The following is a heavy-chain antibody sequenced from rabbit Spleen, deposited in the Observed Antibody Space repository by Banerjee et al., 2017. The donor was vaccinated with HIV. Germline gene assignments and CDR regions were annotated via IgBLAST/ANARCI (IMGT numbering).Heavy chain of an antibody. V-gene: IGHV1S40*01. Sequence: QSSEESGGGLVKPGASLTLTSKASGFSFNSGHDMCSVRQAPGKGLEWVACAYAGSSGRTYSAPWAKGRFTISKTSSTTVTLQMTSLTAADTAIYFCARDAGTSFSTYGMDLWGQGTLVTVS. CDR1: GFSFNSGHD. J-gene: IGHJ6*01. CDR2: AYAGSSGRT. D-gene: IGHD8-1*01. CDR3: ARDAGTSFSTYGMDL.